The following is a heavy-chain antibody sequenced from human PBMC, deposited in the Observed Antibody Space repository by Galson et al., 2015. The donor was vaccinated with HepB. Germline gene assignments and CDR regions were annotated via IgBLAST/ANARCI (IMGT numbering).Heavy chain of an antibody. CDR2: IIPILGIT. V-gene: IGHV1-69*02. Sequence: SVKVSCKASGGTFSSYTISWVRQAPGQGLEWMGRIIPILGITNYAQKLQGRATITADKSTSTAYMELSSLRSEDTAVYYCARKWESSGGNWFDPWGQGTLVTVSP. CDR1: GGTFSSYT. J-gene: IGHJ5*02. D-gene: IGHD1-26*01. CDR3: ARKWESSGGNWFDP.